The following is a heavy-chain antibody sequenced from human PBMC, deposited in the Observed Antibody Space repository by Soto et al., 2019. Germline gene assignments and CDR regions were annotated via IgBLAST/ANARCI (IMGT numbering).Heavy chain of an antibody. CDR1: GFTFSSYS. J-gene: IGHJ4*02. Sequence: EVQLVESGGGLVQPGGSLRLSCAASGFTFSSYSMNWVRQAPGKGLEWVSYISSSSSTIYYADSVKGRFTISRDNAKNSLYLQMNSLRAEDTAVYYCASLTFGYCSGGSCYIFDYWGQGTLVTVSS. CDR2: ISSSSSTI. V-gene: IGHV3-48*01. D-gene: IGHD2-15*01. CDR3: ASLTFGYCSGGSCYIFDY.